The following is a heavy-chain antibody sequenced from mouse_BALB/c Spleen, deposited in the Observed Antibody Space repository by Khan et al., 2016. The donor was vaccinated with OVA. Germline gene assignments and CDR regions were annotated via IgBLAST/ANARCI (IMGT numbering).Heavy chain of an antibody. CDR3: ARGYWAY. J-gene: IGHJ3*01. Sequence: EVELVESGGGLVQPGGSRKLSCAASGFTFSSFGMHWVRQAPEKGLEWVAYISSGSSTIYYADTVKGRFTISRDNPKNNLFLQMTSLRSEDTAMYYGARGYWAYWGQGTLVTVSA. D-gene: IGHD2-3*01. CDR2: ISSGSSTI. CDR1: GFTFSSFG. V-gene: IGHV5-17*02.